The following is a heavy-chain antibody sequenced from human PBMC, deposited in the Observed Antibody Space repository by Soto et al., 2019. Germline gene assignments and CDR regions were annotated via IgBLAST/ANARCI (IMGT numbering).Heavy chain of an antibody. V-gene: IGHV4-59*01. D-gene: IGHD6-19*01. J-gene: IGHJ6*02. CDR3: ARAPDRSGWLAYYHYYGMDV. Sequence: ETLSLTCTVSGGSISSYYWSWIRQPPGKGLEWIGYIYYSGSTNYNPSLKSRVTISVDTSKNRFSLKLSSVTATDTAVYYCARAPDRSGWLAYYHYYGMDVWGQGTTVTVSS. CDR2: IYYSGST. CDR1: GGSISSYY.